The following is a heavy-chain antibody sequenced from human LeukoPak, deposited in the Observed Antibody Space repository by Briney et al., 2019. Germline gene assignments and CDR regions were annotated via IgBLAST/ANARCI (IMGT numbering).Heavy chain of an antibody. D-gene: IGHD6-19*01. CDR3: ARGGGQWLVRGDY. CDR2: ISSSGSTI. J-gene: IGHJ4*02. CDR1: GFTFSSCE. V-gene: IGHV3-48*03. Sequence: GGSLRLSCAASGFTFSSCEMNWVRQAPGKGLEWVSYISSSGSTIYYADSVKGRFTISRDNAKNSLYLQMNSLRAEDTAVYYCARGGGQWLVRGDYWGQGTLVTVSS.